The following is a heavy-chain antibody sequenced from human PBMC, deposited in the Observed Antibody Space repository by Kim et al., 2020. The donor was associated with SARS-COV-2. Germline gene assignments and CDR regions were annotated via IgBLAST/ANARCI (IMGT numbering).Heavy chain of an antibody. CDR3: TTEAYYDFWSASRSQH. Sequence: GGSLRLSCAASGFTFSNAWMSWVRQAPGKGLEWVGRIKSKTDGGTTDYAAPVKGRFTISRDDSKNTLYLQMNSLKTEDTAVYYCTTEAYYDFWSASRSQHWGQGTLVTVSS. J-gene: IGHJ1*01. CDR1: GFTFSNAW. D-gene: IGHD3-3*01. CDR2: IKSKTDGGTT. V-gene: IGHV3-15*01.